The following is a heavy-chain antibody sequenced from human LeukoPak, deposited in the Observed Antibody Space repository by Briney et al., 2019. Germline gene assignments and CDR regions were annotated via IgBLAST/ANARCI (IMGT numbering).Heavy chain of an antibody. D-gene: IGHD5-24*01. Sequence: SETLSLTCAVYGGSFSGYYWSWIRQPPGKGLEWIGEINHSGSTNYNPSLKSRVTISVDTSKNQFSLKLSSVTAADTAVYYCARGARAGYNLEPFDYWGQGTLVTVSS. CDR3: ARGARAGYNLEPFDY. J-gene: IGHJ4*02. CDR1: GGSFSGYY. V-gene: IGHV4-34*01. CDR2: INHSGST.